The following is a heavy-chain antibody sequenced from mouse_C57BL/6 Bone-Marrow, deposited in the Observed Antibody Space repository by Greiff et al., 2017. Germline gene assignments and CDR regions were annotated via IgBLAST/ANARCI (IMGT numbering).Heavy chain of an antibody. D-gene: IGHD2-12*01. CDR1: GFTFTSYW. J-gene: IGHJ3*01. CDR3: APYYTWFAY. V-gene: IGHV1-7*01. CDR2: INPSGGYT. Sequence: VQLQQSGAELAKPGASVKLSCKASGFTFTSYWMHWVQQRPGQGLEWIGYINPSGGYTKYNQKITDKATLTAAKSSRAAYMQLSSLPYVDSAVYYCAPYYTWFAYWGQGTLVTVSA.